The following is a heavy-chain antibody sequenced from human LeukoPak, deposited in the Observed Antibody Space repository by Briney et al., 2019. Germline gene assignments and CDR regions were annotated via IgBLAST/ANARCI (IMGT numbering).Heavy chain of an antibody. CDR2: INPNSGDT. Sequence: ASVKVSCKASGYIYTGYYMYWVRQAPGQWLEWMGRINPNSGDTNYAQTFQGRVTMTRDTSISTAYMELSRLRSDDTAVYYCARDFAGDFWGQGTLVTVSS. CDR1: GYIYTGYY. CDR3: ARDFAGDF. D-gene: IGHD6-13*01. V-gene: IGHV1-2*06. J-gene: IGHJ4*02.